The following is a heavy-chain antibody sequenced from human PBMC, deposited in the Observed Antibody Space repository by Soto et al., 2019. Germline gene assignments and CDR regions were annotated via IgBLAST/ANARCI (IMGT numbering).Heavy chain of an antibody. CDR2: IWYDGSNK. J-gene: IGHJ4*02. Sequence: GGSLRLSCAASGFTFSSYGMHWVRQAPGKGLEWVAVIWYDGSNKYYADSVKGRFTISRDNSKNTLYLQMNSLRAEDTAVYYCAREMATTTFDYWGQGTLVTVSS. D-gene: IGHD5-12*01. CDR3: AREMATTTFDY. V-gene: IGHV3-33*01. CDR1: GFTFSSYG.